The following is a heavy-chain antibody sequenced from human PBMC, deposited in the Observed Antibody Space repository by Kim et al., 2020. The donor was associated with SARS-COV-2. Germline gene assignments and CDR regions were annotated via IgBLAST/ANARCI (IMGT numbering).Heavy chain of an antibody. D-gene: IGHD2-15*01. V-gene: IGHV3-23*01. CDR3: AKDPHYCSGGSCYGGIDY. J-gene: IGHJ4*02. Sequence: VKGRFTHSRDNSKNTLYLQRNSLRAEDTAVYYCAKDPHYCSGGSCYGGIDYWGQGTLVTVSS.